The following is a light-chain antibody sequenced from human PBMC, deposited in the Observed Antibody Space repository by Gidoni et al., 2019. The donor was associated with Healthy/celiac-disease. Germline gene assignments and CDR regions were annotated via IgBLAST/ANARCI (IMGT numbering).Light chain of an antibody. Sequence: IGFTQSPGTRSLSPGERATLSCRASQRVSSSYLAWYQQKPGQAPRLLIYGASSRATGIPARFSGSGSGTDFTLTISRLEPEDFAVYYCQQYGSSRVFGGGTKVEIK. V-gene: IGKV3-20*01. J-gene: IGKJ4*02. CDR1: QRVSSSY. CDR3: QQYGSSRV. CDR2: GAS.